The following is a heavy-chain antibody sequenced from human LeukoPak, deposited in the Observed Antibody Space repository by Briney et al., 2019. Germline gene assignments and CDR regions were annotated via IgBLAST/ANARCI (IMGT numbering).Heavy chain of an antibody. CDR3: ARHYDFWSGPFDY. V-gene: IGHV4-59*08. D-gene: IGHD3-3*01. CDR2: IYYSGST. CDR1: GGSISSYY. Sequence: SETLSLTCTVSGGSISSYYWSWIRQPPGKGLEWIGYIYYSGSTNYNPSLKSRVTISVDTSKNQFSLKLSSVTAADTAVYYCARHYDFWSGPFDYWGQGTLVTASS. J-gene: IGHJ4*02.